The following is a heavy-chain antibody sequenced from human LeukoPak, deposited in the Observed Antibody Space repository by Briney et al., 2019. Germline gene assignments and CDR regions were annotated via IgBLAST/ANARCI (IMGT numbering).Heavy chain of an antibody. V-gene: IGHV3-30*02. D-gene: IGHD5-18*01. Sequence: GGSLRLSCAASGFTFRAYGMHWVRQAPGKGLEWVAFIRYDGSNKYYADSVKGRFTISRDNSKNTLYLQMNSLRAEDTAVYYCAKDRAMVQTFDYWGQGTLVTVSS. CDR1: GFTFRAYG. CDR3: AKDRAMVQTFDY. CDR2: IRYDGSNK. J-gene: IGHJ4*02.